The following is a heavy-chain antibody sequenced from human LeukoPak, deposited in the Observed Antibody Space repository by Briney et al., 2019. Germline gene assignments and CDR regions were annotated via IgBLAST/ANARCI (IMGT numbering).Heavy chain of an antibody. CDR2: LYTDHST. Sequence: PGGSLRLSCVASGFSFSSIYMSWVRRAPGKGLEWVSLLYTDHSTYYANSVEGRFTISRDDSKNTIYLQMNSLRAEDTAVYYRARGGVHYWNPRYWGQGTLVTVSS. CDR1: GFSFSSIY. D-gene: IGHD1-1*01. V-gene: IGHV3-53*01. J-gene: IGHJ4*02. CDR3: ARGGVHYWNPRY.